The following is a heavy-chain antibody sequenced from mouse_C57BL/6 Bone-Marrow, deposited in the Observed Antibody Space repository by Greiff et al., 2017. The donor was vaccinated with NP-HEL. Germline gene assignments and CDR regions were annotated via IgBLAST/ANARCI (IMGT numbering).Heavy chain of an antibody. J-gene: IGHJ3*01. CDR2: IYPGSGNT. V-gene: IGHV1-66*01. CDR1: GYSFTSYY. CDR3: ASWGFAY. Sequence: QVQLKESGPELVKPGASVKISCKASGYSFTSYYIHWVKQRPGQGLEWIGWIYPGSGNTKYNEKFKGKATLTADTSSSTAYMQLSSLTSEGSAVYYCASWGFAYWGQGTLVTVSA.